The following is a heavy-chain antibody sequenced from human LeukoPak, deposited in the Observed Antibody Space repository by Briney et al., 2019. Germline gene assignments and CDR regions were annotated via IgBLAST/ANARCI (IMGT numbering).Heavy chain of an antibody. V-gene: IGHV4-39*01. CDR3: XRRRXXLXXCDP. CDR2: SHFSGSS. CDR1: GGSISSSDYY. J-gene: IGHJ5*02. Sequence: PSETLSLTCTVSGGSISSSDYYWGWFRQPPGRGLEWIGASHFSGSSYYNASLQSRATVSVDTSKNQFSLKVTSVTAADTAVYHCXRRRXXLXXCDPWG.